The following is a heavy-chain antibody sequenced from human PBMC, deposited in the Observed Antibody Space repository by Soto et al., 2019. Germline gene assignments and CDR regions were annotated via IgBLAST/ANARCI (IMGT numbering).Heavy chain of an antibody. CDR1: GGSFSGYY. CDR2: INHSGST. Sequence: SETLSLTCAVYGGSFSGYYWSWIRQPPGKGLEWIGEINHSGSTNYNPSLKSRVTISVDTSKNQFSLKLSSVTAADTAVYYCARNTGSIAVVTWYFDYWGQGTLVTVSS. CDR3: ARNTGSIAVVTWYFDY. D-gene: IGHD6-19*01. V-gene: IGHV4-34*01. J-gene: IGHJ4*02.